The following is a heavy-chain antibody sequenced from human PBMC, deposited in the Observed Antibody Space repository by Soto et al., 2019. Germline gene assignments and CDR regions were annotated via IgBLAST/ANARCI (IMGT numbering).Heavy chain of an antibody. D-gene: IGHD3-3*01. CDR3: ARGRSLRFSEWAYNWFDP. J-gene: IGHJ5*02. CDR2: IHRSGRST. Sequence: LGLSCAASGFTFSNYAMNWVRQAPGKGLEWVSTIHRSGRSTCYADSVKGRFTISRDNSKNTLYLQMNSLRAEDTAVYYCARGRSLRFSEWAYNWFDPWGQGTLVTVSS. CDR1: GFTFSNYA. V-gene: IGHV3-23*01.